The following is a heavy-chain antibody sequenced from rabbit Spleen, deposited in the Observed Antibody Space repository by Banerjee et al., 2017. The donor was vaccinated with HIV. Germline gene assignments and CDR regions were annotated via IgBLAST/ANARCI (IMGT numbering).Heavy chain of an antibody. V-gene: IGHV1S45*01. Sequence: QEQLEESGGDLVKPGASLTLSCTASGVSFSSSSYMCWVRQAPGKGLEWIGYIDPLFGSTYSARGVKGLFPIPRHNAQNTLYLQLSSLTAADTATYFCVREAGYGGYGDANLWGQGTLVTVS. CDR3: VREAGYGGYGDANL. CDR1: GVSFSSSSY. D-gene: IGHD6-1*01. CDR2: IDPLFGST. J-gene: IGHJ4*01.